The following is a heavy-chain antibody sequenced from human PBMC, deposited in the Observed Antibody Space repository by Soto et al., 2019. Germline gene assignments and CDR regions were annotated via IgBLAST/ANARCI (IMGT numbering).Heavy chain of an antibody. CDR2: ISSSGSTI. CDR1: GFTFSSYA. CDR3: ARPPRPTRRGVIDY. V-gene: IGHV3-48*04. D-gene: IGHD3-10*01. J-gene: IGHJ4*02. Sequence: GGSLRLSCAASGFTFSSYAMHWVRQAPGKGLEWVSDISSSGSTIYYADSVKGRFTISRDNAKNSLYLQMNSLRAEDTAVYYCARPPRPTRRGVIDYWGQGTLVTVSS.